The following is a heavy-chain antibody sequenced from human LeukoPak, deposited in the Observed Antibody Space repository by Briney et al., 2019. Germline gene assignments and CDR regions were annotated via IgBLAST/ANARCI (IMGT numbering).Heavy chain of an antibody. CDR2: INHSGST. Sequence: SETLSLTCAVYGGSFSGYYWSWIRQPPGKGLEWIGEINHSGSTNYNPSLKSRVTISVDTSKNQFPLKLSSVSAADTAVYYCAREKGFTIFGVVIVYYYYYMDVWGKGTTVTVSS. D-gene: IGHD3-3*01. CDR3: AREKGFTIFGVVIVYYYYYMDV. J-gene: IGHJ6*03. CDR1: GGSFSGYY. V-gene: IGHV4-34*01.